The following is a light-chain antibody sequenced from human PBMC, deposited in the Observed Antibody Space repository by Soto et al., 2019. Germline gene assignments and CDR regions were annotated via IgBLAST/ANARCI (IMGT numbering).Light chain of an antibody. V-gene: IGKV3-11*01. CDR3: QQRTNWPPLT. J-gene: IGKJ4*01. CDR2: DAS. Sequence: EVVLTQSPATLSLSPGERATLSCRASQNVNRYLAWYQQKPGQAPILLIYDASNRATGIPGRFSGSWSGTDFTLTISSLEPEDFAVYYCQQRTNWPPLTFGGGTKVEIK. CDR1: QNVNRY.